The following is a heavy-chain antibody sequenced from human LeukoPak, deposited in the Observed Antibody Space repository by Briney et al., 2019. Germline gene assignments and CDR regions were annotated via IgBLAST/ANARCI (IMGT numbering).Heavy chain of an antibody. D-gene: IGHD1-26*01. V-gene: IGHV1-24*01. J-gene: IGHJ3*02. CDR2: FDPEDGET. CDR1: GYTLTELS. Sequence: GASVKVSCKVSGYTLTELSMHWVRQAPGKGLEWMGGFDPEDGETIYAQKFQGRVTMTEDTSTDTAYMELSSLRSEDTAVYYCVRLEWELLRVAFDIWGQGTMVTVSS. CDR3: VRLEWELLRVAFDI.